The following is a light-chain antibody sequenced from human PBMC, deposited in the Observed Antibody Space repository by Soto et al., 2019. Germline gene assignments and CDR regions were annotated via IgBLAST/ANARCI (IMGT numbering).Light chain of an antibody. V-gene: IGKV3-20*01. Sequence: DIVLTQSPGILSLSPGERATLSCRASQSVTNNYLAWYQQKPGQAPRLLIYGASSRATGIPDRFSGSGSGTDLTLTISRLEPEDFAVYYCQQYVSSPWTFGQGTNVEIK. CDR2: GAS. J-gene: IGKJ1*01. CDR3: QQYVSSPWT. CDR1: QSVTNNY.